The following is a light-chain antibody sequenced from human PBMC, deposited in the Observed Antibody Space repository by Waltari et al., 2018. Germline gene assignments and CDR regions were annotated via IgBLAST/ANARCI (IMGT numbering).Light chain of an antibody. CDR3: QQYNNWPNT. J-gene: IGKJ2*01. V-gene: IGKV3-15*01. CDR1: QSVSSN. Sequence: DIVMTQSPATLSVSPGERATLSCRASQSVSSNLAWYQQKPGQAPRLLIYGASTRATGIPARFSGSGSGTEFTLTISSLQSEDFAVYHCQQYNNWPNTFGQGTKLEIK. CDR2: GAS.